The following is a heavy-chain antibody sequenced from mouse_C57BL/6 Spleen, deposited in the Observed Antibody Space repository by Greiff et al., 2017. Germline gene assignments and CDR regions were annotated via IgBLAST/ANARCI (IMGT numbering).Heavy chain of an antibody. CDR1: GFTFSDYG. D-gene: IGHD2-1*01. J-gene: IGHJ4*01. Sequence: VQLKQSGGGLVKPGGSLKLSCAASGFTFSDYGMHWVRQAPEKGLEWVAYISSGSSTIYYADTVKGRFTISRDNAKNTLFLQMTSLRSEDTAMYYCARLDLLPAMDYWGQGTSVTVSS. V-gene: IGHV5-17*01. CDR2: ISSGSSTI. CDR3: ARLDLLPAMDY.